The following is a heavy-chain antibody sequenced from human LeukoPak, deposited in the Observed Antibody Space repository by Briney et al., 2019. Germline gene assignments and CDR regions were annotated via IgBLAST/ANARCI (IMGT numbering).Heavy chain of an antibody. CDR3: ARDRPSSGWYGELDY. CDR1: GFTFSSYS. D-gene: IGHD6-19*01. V-gene: IGHV3-21*01. CDR2: ISSSSSYI. J-gene: IGHJ4*02. Sequence: GGSLRLSCAASGFTFSSYSMNWVRQAPGKGLEWVSCISSSSSYIYYADSVKGRFTISRDNAKNSLYLQMNSLRAEDTAVYYCARDRPSSGWYGELDYWGQGTLVIVSS.